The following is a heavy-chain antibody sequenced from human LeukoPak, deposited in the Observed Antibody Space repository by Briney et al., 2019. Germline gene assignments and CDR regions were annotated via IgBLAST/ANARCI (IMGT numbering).Heavy chain of an antibody. D-gene: IGHD3-9*01. CDR2: IYYSGST. V-gene: IGHV4-39*01. CDR1: GGSIRSSSYY. CDR3: ARAGILSGYPAPFDY. Sequence: SETLSLTCTVSGGSIRSSSYYWGWIRQPPGKGLEWIGSIYYSGSTYYNPSLKSRVTISVDTSKNQFSLKLSSVTAADTAVYYCARAGILSGYPAPFDYWGQGTLVTVSS. J-gene: IGHJ4*02.